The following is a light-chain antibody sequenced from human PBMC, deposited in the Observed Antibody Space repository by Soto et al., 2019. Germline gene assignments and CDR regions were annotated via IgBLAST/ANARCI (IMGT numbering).Light chain of an antibody. CDR2: KVS. V-gene: IGKV2-30*01. Sequence: DVVVTQSPLSLPVTLGQPASLSCRSSQSLVFSDGNTFLNWFQQRPGQYPRHLLYKVSNRDFVVTVRFSGSGSGTKFTRKISSVEAADVGVYYYMQSTHSPPPFGQGKTVEIK. J-gene: IGKJ1*01. CDR3: MQSTHSPPP. CDR1: QSLVFSDGNTF.